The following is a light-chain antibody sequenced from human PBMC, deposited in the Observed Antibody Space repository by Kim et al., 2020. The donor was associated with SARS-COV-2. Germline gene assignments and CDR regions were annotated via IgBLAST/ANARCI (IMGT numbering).Light chain of an antibody. J-gene: IGLJ1*01. CDR3: QSYDSSLSSYV. CDR2: GNT. CDR1: SSNIGAGYV. V-gene: IGLV1-40*01. Sequence: QRVTISGTGSSSNIGAGYVVHWYQHLPGTAPTVLIFGNTNRPSGVPDRFSGSKSGTSASLAITGLQAEDEADYYCQSYDSSLSSYVFGAGTKVTVL.